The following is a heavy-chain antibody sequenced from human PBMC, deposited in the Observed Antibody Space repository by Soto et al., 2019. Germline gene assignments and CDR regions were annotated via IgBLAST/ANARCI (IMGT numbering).Heavy chain of an antibody. CDR1: GGSISSGGYY. D-gene: IGHD5-18*01. CDR2: IYYSGST. CDR3: ARLSEGIYGYEDY. J-gene: IGHJ4*02. V-gene: IGHV4-31*03. Sequence: SETLSLTCTVSGGSISSGGYYWSWIRQHPGKGLEWIGYIYYSGSTYYNPSLKSRVTISVDESKNQFSLKLSSVTAADTAVYYCARLSEGIYGYEDYWGQGTLVTVSS.